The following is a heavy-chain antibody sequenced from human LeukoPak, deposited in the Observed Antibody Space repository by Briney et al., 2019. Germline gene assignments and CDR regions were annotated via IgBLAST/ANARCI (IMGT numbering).Heavy chain of an antibody. D-gene: IGHD2-21*01. J-gene: IGHJ4*02. V-gene: IGHV3-7*01. CDR2: IKQDGSEK. CDR3: ASLCGGDAGDFDY. CDR1: GFTFSTYW. Sequence: GGSLRLSCAASGFTFSTYWMSWVRQAPGKGLEWVANIKQDGSEKYYVDSVKGRFTISRDNAKNSLYLQMNGLRAEDTAVYYCASLCGGDAGDFDYWGQGTLVTVSS.